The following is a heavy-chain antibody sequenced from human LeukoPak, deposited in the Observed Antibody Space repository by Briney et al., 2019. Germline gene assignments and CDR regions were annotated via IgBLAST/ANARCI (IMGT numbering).Heavy chain of an antibody. CDR1: GFTFSDSS. CDR2: MEKELNGYAT. J-gene: IGHJ5*02. V-gene: IGHV3-73*01. Sequence: GGSLRLSCAASGFTFSDSSIHWVRQGSGKGLEWIGLMEKELNGYATAYAASVRGRFTISRDDSQNTAYLQMDSLKTEDTALYYCTRDSGTYNWLDPWGQGTLVTVSS. CDR3: TRDSGTYNWLDP. D-gene: IGHD1-26*01.